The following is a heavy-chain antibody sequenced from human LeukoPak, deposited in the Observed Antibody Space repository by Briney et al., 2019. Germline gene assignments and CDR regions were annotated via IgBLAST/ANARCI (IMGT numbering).Heavy chain of an antibody. V-gene: IGHV4-31*03. J-gene: IGHJ4*02. CDR2: IYYSESP. Sequence: PSETLSLTCTVCGGSINSGDYYWRWIRQHPGKVLEWIGYIYYSESPYYNPSLKSRVTITVDTSNNQSAQKLSSGTAADTTVYYCASGRSSCWYIFDYWGQGTLVTVSS. CDR1: GGSINSGDYY. D-gene: IGHD6-13*01. CDR3: ASGRSSCWYIFDY.